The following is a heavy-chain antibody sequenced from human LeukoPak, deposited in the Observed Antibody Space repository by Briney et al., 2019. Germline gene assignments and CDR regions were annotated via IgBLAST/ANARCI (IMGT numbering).Heavy chain of an antibody. CDR3: AKSGYSYGYYFDY. J-gene: IGHJ4*02. Sequence: ASVKVSCKASGYTFTSYDINWERQATGQGLEWMGWMNPNSGNTGYAQKFQGRVTMTRNTSISTAYMELSSLRSEDTAVYYCAKSGYSYGYYFDYWGQGTLVTVSS. CDR1: GYTFTSYD. V-gene: IGHV1-8*01. CDR2: MNPNSGNT. D-gene: IGHD5-18*01.